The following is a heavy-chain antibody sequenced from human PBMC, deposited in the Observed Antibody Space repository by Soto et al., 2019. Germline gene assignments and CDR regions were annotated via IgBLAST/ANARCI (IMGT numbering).Heavy chain of an antibody. J-gene: IGHJ6*02. CDR2: ISAYNGNT. CDR1: GYSFTGFG. CDR3: ARDRGYSGNYYKYYYAMDV. Sequence: GASVKVSCKASGYSFTGFGITWVRQAPGQGLEYMGWISAYNGNTNYAQKLQGRVTMTTDTSTSTAYMELRSLRSDDTAVYYCARDRGYSGNYYKYYYAMDVWGQGTTVTVSS. D-gene: IGHD1-26*01. V-gene: IGHV1-18*04.